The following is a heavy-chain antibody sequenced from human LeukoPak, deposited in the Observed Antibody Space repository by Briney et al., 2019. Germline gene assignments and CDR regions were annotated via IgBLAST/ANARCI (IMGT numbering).Heavy chain of an antibody. Sequence: SQTLSLTCAMSGDSVSSSSASWNWVRQSPSRCLEWLGRTYYRSRGYNEYLESVKSRITITPDTSKNQFSLQLRSVTHEDTAIYFCARDNYYDSSGYSPLGYWGQGTLITVSS. V-gene: IGHV6-1*01. J-gene: IGHJ4*02. CDR2: TYYRSRGYN. CDR1: GDSVSSSSAS. D-gene: IGHD3-22*01. CDR3: ARDNYYDSSGYSPLGY.